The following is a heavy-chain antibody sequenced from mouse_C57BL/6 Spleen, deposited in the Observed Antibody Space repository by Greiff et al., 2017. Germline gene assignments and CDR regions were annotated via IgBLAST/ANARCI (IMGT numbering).Heavy chain of an antibody. Sequence: VQLQQPGTELVKPGASVKLSCKASGYTFTSYWMHWVKQRPGQGLEWIGNINPSNGGTNYNEKFKSKATLTVDKSSSTAYMQLSSLTSEDSAVYYCAKESSTVPHWYFDVWGTGTTVTVSS. J-gene: IGHJ1*03. CDR2: INPSNGGT. CDR1: GYTFTSYW. CDR3: AKESSTVPHWYFDV. D-gene: IGHD1-1*01. V-gene: IGHV1-53*01.